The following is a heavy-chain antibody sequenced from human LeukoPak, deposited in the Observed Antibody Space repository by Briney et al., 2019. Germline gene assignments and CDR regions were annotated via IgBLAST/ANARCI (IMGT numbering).Heavy chain of an antibody. J-gene: IGHJ4*02. V-gene: IGHV3-7*04. CDR2: VKEDGRQK. CDR3: ARDLDY. Sequence: PGGSLRHSSAAPGFTLRTYWMSSVRPTPGKGLEWVANVKEDGRQKFDVVSVKGRFTISRDNAKNSRYLQMDSLRAEGAAVYYCARDLDYWGQGTPVTVSS. CDR1: GFTLRTYW.